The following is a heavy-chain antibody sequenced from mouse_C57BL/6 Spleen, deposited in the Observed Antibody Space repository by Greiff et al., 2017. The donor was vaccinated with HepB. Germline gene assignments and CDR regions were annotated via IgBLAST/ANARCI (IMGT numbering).Heavy chain of an antibody. CDR2: IDPSDSYT. J-gene: IGHJ2*01. CDR1: GYTFTSYW. D-gene: IGHD4-1*01. V-gene: IGHV1-69*01. CDR3: ARRGLGGGYYFDY. Sequence: VQLQQPGAELVMPGASVKLSCKASGYTFTSYWMHWVKQRPGQGLEWIGEIDPSDSYTNYNQKFKGKSTLTVDKSSSTAYMQLSSLTSEDSAVYYCARRGLGGGYYFDYWGQGTTLTVSS.